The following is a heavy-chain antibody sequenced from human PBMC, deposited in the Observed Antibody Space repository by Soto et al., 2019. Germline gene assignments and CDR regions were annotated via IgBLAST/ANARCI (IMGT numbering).Heavy chain of an antibody. CDR1: GGTFSSYA. D-gene: IGHD2-15*01. Sequence: QVQLVQSGAEVKKPGSSVKVSCKASGGTFSSYAISWVRQAPGQGLEWMGGIIPIFGTANYAQKFQGRVTITADESTSTAYMELGSLRSEDTAVYYWASGPIRGGSWPRDFDYWGQGTLVTVAS. V-gene: IGHV1-69*01. CDR2: IIPIFGTA. J-gene: IGHJ4*02. CDR3: ASGPIRGGSWPRDFDY.